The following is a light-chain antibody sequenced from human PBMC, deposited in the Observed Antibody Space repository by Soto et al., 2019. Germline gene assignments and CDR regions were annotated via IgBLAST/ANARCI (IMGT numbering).Light chain of an antibody. CDR1: QSVSNN. CDR3: QQYGSAPLS. Sequence: ILLTQSPATLSASPGERATLSCRASQSVSNNVAWYQQKPGQAPRLVIYGASRRVTGIPDRFSGTGSGTDFTLTISNLEPEDSAVYHCQQYGSAPLSFGGGTKVDIK. CDR2: GAS. V-gene: IGKV3-20*01. J-gene: IGKJ4*01.